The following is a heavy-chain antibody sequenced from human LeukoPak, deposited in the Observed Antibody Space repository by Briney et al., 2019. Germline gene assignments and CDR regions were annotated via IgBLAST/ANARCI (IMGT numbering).Heavy chain of an antibody. V-gene: IGHV1-69-2*01. Sequence: ASVKVSCMVSGYTFTDYYMHWVQQAPGKGLVWMGLVDPEDGETIYAEKFQGRVTITADTSTDTAYMELSSLRSEDTAVYYCATLVGAHDWFDPWGQGTLVTVSS. CDR3: ATLVGAHDWFDP. CDR1: GYTFTDYY. CDR2: VDPEDGET. J-gene: IGHJ5*02. D-gene: IGHD1-26*01.